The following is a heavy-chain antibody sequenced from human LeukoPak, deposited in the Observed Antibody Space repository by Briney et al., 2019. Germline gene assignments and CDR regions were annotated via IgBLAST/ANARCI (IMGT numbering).Heavy chain of an antibody. CDR1: GYTFTGYY. Sequence: ASVKLSCKASGYTFTGYYMNWVRQAPGQGLEWIGWINPNSGCTNYAQKFQGRVTMTRDTSTSTVYMELSSLRSEDTAFYYCATDHSMANTAWWFDPWGQGTLVTVSS. V-gene: IGHV1-2*02. CDR3: ATDHSMANTAWWFDP. J-gene: IGHJ5*02. CDR2: INPNSGCT. D-gene: IGHD5-24*01.